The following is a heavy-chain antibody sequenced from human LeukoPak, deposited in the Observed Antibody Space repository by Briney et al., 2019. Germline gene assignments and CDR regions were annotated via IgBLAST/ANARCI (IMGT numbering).Heavy chain of an antibody. CDR1: GFTFSSYA. CDR3: ARLDYYDSSNFDY. J-gene: IGHJ4*02. V-gene: IGHV3-30-3*01. D-gene: IGHD3-22*01. Sequence: PGGSLRLSCAASGFTFSSYAMHWVRQAPGKGLEWVAVISYDGSNKYCADSVKGRFTISRDNSKNTLYLQMNSLRAEDTAVYYCARLDYYDSSNFDYWGQGTLVTVSS. CDR2: ISYDGSNK.